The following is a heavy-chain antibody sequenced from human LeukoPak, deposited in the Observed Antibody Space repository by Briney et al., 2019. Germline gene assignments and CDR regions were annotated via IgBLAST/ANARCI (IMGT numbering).Heavy chain of an antibody. CDR1: GFTFSSYA. D-gene: IGHD3-10*01. Sequence: GGSLRLSCAASGFTFSSYAMSWVRQAPGKGLEWVSAISGSGGRTYYADSVKGRFTISRDNSKNTLYLQMNSLRAEDTAVYYRAKGGGYYGSGSYYNYWGQGTLVTVSS. CDR2: ISGSGGRT. V-gene: IGHV3-23*01. J-gene: IGHJ4*02. CDR3: AKGGGYYGSGSYYNY.